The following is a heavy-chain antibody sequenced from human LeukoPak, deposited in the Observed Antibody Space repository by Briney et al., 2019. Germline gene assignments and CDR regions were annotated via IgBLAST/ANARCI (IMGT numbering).Heavy chain of an antibody. CDR2: IKEDGSEK. D-gene: IGHD5-24*01. J-gene: IGHJ3*02. CDR3: ARDGYNYAFDI. V-gene: IGHV3-7*01. CDR1: GFTFSRSW. Sequence: GGSLRLSCAASGFTFSRSWMHWVRQAPGKGLEWVASIKEDGSEKYYVDSVKGRFTISRDNAKNSLYLQMNSLRAEDTAMYYCARDGYNYAFDIWGQGTMVTVSS.